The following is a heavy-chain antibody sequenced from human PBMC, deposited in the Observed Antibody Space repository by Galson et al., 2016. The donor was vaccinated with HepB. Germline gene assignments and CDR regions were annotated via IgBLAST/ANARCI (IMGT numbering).Heavy chain of an antibody. J-gene: IGHJ6*02. CDR3: ARNEVLQVFHGMDV. V-gene: IGHV4-59*02. Sequence: SETLSLTCTVSGVPVRTFYWSWVRHPPGKGLEWLGYISYSGTADYNPSLKSRVTISMDKSKNKVSLKLNSTTAADTAVYYCARNEVLQVFHGMDVWGPGTTVTVSS. CDR2: ISYSGTA. CDR1: GVPVRTFY. D-gene: IGHD4-11*01.